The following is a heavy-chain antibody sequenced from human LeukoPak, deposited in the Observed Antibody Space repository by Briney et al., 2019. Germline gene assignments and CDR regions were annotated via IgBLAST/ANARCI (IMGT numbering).Heavy chain of an antibody. CDR1: GGSISSYY. D-gene: IGHD6-13*01. Sequence: SETLSLTCTVSGGSISSYYWSWIRQPPGKGLEWIGYIYYSGSTNYNPSLKSRVTISVDTSKNQFSLKLSSVTAADTAVYYCARDRTAGGRSDYWGRGTLVTVSS. CDR3: ARDRTAGGRSDY. V-gene: IGHV4-59*01. J-gene: IGHJ4*02. CDR2: IYYSGST.